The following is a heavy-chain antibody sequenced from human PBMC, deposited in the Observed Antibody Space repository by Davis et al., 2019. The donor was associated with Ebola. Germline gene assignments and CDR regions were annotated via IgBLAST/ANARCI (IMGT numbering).Heavy chain of an antibody. Sequence: ASVKVSCKASGYTFTSYAMHWVRQAPGQRLEWMGWINAGNGNTKYSQKFQGRVTITRDTSASTAYMELSSLRSEDTAVYYCAREPLEAWGSYRYQGWFDPWGQGTLVTVSS. V-gene: IGHV1-3*01. CDR2: INAGNGNT. J-gene: IGHJ5*02. CDR1: GYTFTSYA. CDR3: AREPLEAWGSYRYQGWFDP. D-gene: IGHD3-16*02.